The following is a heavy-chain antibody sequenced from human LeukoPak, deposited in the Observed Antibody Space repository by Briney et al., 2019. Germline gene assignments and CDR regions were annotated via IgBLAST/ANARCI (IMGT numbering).Heavy chain of an antibody. CDR2: ISAYNGNT. J-gene: IGHJ4*02. V-gene: IGHV1-18*01. D-gene: IGHD3-22*01. CDR1: GYTFTSYC. CDR3: ARQTYDSSGYPLFYY. Sequence: ASVKVSCKASGYTFTSYCISWVRQAPGQGLEWMGWISAYNGNTNYAQKLQGRVTMTTDTSTSTAYMELSSLRSEDTAVYYCARQTYDSSGYPLFYYWGQGTLVTVSS.